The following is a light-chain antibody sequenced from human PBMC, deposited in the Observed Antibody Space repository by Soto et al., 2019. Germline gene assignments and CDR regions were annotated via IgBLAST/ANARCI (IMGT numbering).Light chain of an antibody. CDR2: GAS. CDR1: RSVSSY. V-gene: IGKV3-20*01. J-gene: IGKJ1*01. Sequence: EIVLTQSPATLSLSPGERATLSCRASRSVSSYLAWYQQKPGQAPWLLIYGASSRATGIPDRFSGSGSGTDFTLTISRLEPEDFAVYYCQQHGSSPWTFGQGTKVDIK. CDR3: QQHGSSPWT.